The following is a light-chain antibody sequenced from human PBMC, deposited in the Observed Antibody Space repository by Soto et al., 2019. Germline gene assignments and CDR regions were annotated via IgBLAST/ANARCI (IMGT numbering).Light chain of an antibody. CDR3: QPPNSYSIT. J-gene: IGKJ5*01. CDR2: DAS. CDR1: QSITRW. Sequence: DIQSTQSPSTLSASLGARVTISCRASQSITRWLAWYQKKPGKDPKIMMYDASTLESGVPSRFSGIVSGTEFNLTLRRLQTDDFATYQGQPPNSYSITFRQWTRLEIK. V-gene: IGKV1-5*01.